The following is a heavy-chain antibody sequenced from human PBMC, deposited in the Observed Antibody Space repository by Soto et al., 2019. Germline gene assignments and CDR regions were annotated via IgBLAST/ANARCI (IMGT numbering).Heavy chain of an antibody. D-gene: IGHD1-7*01. CDR1: GFTFSDHY. J-gene: IGHJ4*02. Sequence: GGSLRLSCAASGFTFSDHYMDWVRQAPGKGLEWVGRTRNKANSYTTEYAASVKGRFTVSRDDSKNSLYLQMNSLRTEDPAVYYCASSSAPITGTFDYWGQGTLVTVSS. V-gene: IGHV3-72*01. CDR2: TRNKANSYTT. CDR3: ASSSAPITGTFDY.